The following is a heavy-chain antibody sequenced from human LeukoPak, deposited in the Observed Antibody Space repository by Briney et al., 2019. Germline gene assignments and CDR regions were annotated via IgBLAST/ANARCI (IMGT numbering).Heavy chain of an antibody. D-gene: IGHD6-13*01. V-gene: IGHV3-20*04. CDR3: ARGLAAAGTAY. Sequence: PGGSLRFACAASGFTFDDYGMSWVRHAPGKGLEWVAGISWNGGSTVYADSVKGRFTISRDNAKNSLYLQMNRLRAEDTPLYYCARGLAAAGTAYWEQGTLLTVSS. CDR2: ISWNGGST. J-gene: IGHJ4*02. CDR1: GFTFDDYG.